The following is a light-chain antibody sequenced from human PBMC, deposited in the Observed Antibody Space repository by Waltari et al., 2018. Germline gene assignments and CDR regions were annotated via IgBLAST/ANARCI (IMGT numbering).Light chain of an antibody. CDR1: QSVLYSSNNKNY. CDR3: QQYYSTPYT. Sequence: DIVMTQSPDSLAVSLGERATINCESSQSVLYSSNNKNYLAWYQQKPGQPPKLLIYWASAREAGVPDRFSGSGSGTAFTLTISSLQAEDVAVYYCQQYYSTPYTFGQGTKLEIK. V-gene: IGKV4-1*01. J-gene: IGKJ2*01. CDR2: WAS.